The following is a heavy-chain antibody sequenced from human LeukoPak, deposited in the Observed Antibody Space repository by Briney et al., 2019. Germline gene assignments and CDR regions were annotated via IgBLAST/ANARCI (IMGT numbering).Heavy chain of an antibody. CDR1: GGSFSGYY. CDR2: INHSGST. J-gene: IGHJ5*02. CDR3: ARAPGINWFDP. V-gene: IGHV4-34*01. Sequence: SETLSLTCAVYGGSFSGYYWGWIRQPPGKGLEWIGEINHSGSTNYNPSLKSRVTISVDTSKNQFSLKLSSVTAADTAVYYCARAPGINWFDPWGQGTLVTVSS. D-gene: IGHD6-13*01.